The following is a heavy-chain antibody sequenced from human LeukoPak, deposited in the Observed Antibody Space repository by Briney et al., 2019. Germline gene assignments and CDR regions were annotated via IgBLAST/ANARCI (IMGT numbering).Heavy chain of an antibody. Sequence: PSETLSLTRTVSGGSSSSSSYYWGWIRQSPGKGLEWIGRISYSGSTYYNPSLRGRVTIFVDTSKNQFSLKLSSVTAADTAVYYCARHHHNWNWDYWGQGTLVTVSS. CDR1: GGSSSSSSYY. D-gene: IGHD1-7*01. J-gene: IGHJ4*02. CDR3: ARHHHNWNWDY. CDR2: ISYSGST. V-gene: IGHV4-39*01.